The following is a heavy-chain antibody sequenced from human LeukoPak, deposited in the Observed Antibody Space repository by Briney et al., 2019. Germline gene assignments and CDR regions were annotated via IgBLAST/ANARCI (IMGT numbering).Heavy chain of an antibody. V-gene: IGHV3-23*01. Sequence: GRSPRLSCAASGFTFSSYAMSWVRQAPGKGMEWVSAISGSGGSTYYAGSVKGRFTISRDNSKNTLYLQMNSLRAEDTAVYYCAIINYGSGSYFSYYYYYYGMDVWGQGTTVTVSS. J-gene: IGHJ6*02. CDR3: AIINYGSGSYFSYYYYYYGMDV. D-gene: IGHD3-10*01. CDR1: GFTFSSYA. CDR2: ISGSGGST.